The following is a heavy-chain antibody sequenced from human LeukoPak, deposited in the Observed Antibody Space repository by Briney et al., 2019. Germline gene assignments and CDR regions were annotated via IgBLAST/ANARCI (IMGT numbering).Heavy chain of an antibody. CDR1: GGTFSSYA. CDR2: IIPIFGTA. Sequence: SVKVSCKASGGTFSSYAISWVRQAPGQGLEWMGGIIPIFGTANYAQEFQGRVTITADKSTSTAYMELSSLRSEDTAVYYCARASGQQLVKYYYYYMDVWGKGTTVTISS. J-gene: IGHJ6*03. CDR3: ARASGQQLVKYYYYYMDV. D-gene: IGHD6-13*01. V-gene: IGHV1-69*06.